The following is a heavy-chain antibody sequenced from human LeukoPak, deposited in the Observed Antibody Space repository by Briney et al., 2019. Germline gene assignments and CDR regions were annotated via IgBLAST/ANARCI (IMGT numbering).Heavy chain of an antibody. CDR1: GYTFIGSY. Sequence: ASVKVSCRASGYTFIGSYMHWLRQAPGQGLEWMGWINPYSGGTSYPQRFQGRVTMTRDTSITTAYMELTSLRSDDTAVYYCARGGYDYYFDYWGQGTLVTVSS. J-gene: IGHJ4*02. CDR3: ARGGYDYYFDY. D-gene: IGHD5-12*01. CDR2: INPYSGGT. V-gene: IGHV1-2*02.